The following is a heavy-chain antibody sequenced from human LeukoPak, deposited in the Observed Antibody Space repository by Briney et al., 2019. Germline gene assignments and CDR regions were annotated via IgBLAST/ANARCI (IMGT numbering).Heavy chain of an antibody. CDR3: ARRDFWSGYYTRKGNDY. J-gene: IGHJ4*02. Sequence: SGTLSLTCAVSGGSISSSNWWSWVRQPPGKGLEWIGEINHSGSTNYNPSLKSRVTISVDASKNQFSLKLSSVTAADTAVYYCARRDFWSGYYTRKGNDYWGQGTLVTVSS. CDR1: GGSISSSNW. V-gene: IGHV4-4*02. CDR2: INHSGST. D-gene: IGHD3-3*01.